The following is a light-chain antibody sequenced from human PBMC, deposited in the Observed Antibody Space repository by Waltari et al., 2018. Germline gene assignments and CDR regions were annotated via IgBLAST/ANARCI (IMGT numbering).Light chain of an antibody. CDR3: LQYFDASRT. J-gene: IGKJ2*01. Sequence: IVMTQFPDSLAVSLGETATINRRSSQSLFYTSNNKDYLGWYQQKPGLPPKLLIYWASTRESGVPDRFSGSGSVTDFTLTISSLQAEDVAVYYCLQYFDASRTFGQGTKLEIK. CDR2: WAS. CDR1: QSLFYTSNNKDY. V-gene: IGKV4-1*01.